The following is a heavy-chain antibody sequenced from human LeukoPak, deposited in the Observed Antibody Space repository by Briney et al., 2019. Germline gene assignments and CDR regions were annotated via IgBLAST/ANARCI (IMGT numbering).Heavy chain of an antibody. CDR3: ARVYDFWSGYYGYGMDV. J-gene: IGHJ6*02. Sequence: GRTLRLSCAASGFTFSDYYMTWIRQSPGKGLESFSYISSSGSTIYYADSVKGRFTISRDNAKNSLYLQMNSLRAEDTAVYYCARVYDFWSGYYGYGMDVWGQGTTVTVSS. D-gene: IGHD3-3*01. CDR1: GFTFSDYY. V-gene: IGHV3-11*01. CDR2: ISSSGSTI.